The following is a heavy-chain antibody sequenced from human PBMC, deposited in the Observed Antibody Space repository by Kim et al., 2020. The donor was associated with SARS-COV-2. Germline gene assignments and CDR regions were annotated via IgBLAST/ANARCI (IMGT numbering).Heavy chain of an antibody. J-gene: IGHJ4*02. CDR2: T. V-gene: IGHV3-23*01. D-gene: IGHD1-1*01. Sequence: TLYADSVRCRFTVSKDNSKNTLYLEMNNLRADDTTLYYCAPDWKQFYQWGQGTLVTVSS. CDR3: APDWKQFYQ.